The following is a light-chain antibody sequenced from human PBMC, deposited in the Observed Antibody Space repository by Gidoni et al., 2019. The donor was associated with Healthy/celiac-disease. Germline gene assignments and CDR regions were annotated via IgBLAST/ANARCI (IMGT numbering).Light chain of an antibody. CDR2: QDS. CDR1: KLGDKY. CDR3: QAWDSSTVV. V-gene: IGLV3-1*01. J-gene: IGLJ2*01. Sequence: SSELTQPPSVSESPGQTASLTCSGDKLGDKYACWYQQKPGQSPVLVIYQDSKRPSGIPERFSGSNSGNTATLTISGTQAMDEADYYCQAWDSSTVVFGGGTKLTVL.